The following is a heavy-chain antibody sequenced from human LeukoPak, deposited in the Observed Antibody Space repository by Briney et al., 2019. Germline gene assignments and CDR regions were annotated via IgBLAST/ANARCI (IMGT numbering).Heavy chain of an antibody. D-gene: IGHD4-23*01. CDR2: IRYDGSNK. J-gene: IGHJ5*02. V-gene: IGHV3-30*02. Sequence: GGSLGLSCAASGFTFSSYGMHWVRQAPGKGLEWVAFIRYDGSNKYYADSVKGRFTISRDNSKNTLYLQMNSLRAEDTAVYYCAKTPLRWLNWFDPWGQGTLVTVSS. CDR1: GFTFSSYG. CDR3: AKTPLRWLNWFDP.